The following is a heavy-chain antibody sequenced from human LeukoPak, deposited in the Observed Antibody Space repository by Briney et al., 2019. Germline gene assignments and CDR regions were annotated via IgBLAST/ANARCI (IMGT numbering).Heavy chain of an antibody. J-gene: IGHJ5*02. Sequence: ASVKVSCKASGYSFTSYYMHWVRQAPGQGLEWMGIINPSDGSTSYAQKFQGRVTMTRDTSTSTVHMELSRLRSEDTAVYYCATDRGTQWLMLGFDPWGQGTLVTVSS. CDR1: GYSFTSYY. V-gene: IGHV1-46*01. CDR3: ATDRGTQWLMLGFDP. D-gene: IGHD6-19*01. CDR2: INPSDGST.